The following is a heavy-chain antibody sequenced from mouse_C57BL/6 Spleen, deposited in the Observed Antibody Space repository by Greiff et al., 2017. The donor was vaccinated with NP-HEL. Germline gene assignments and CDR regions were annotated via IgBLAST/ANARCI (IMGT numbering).Heavy chain of an antibody. J-gene: IGHJ1*03. CDR3: AREEDGYYGYFDV. Sequence: VQLQQSDAELVKPGASVKISCKVSGYTFTDHTIHWMKQRPEQGLEWIGYIYPRDGSTKYNEKFKGKATLTADKSSSTAYMQRNSLTSEDSAVYFCAREEDGYYGYFDVWGTGTTVTVSS. CDR2: IYPRDGST. D-gene: IGHD2-3*01. V-gene: IGHV1-78*01. CDR1: GYTFTDHT.